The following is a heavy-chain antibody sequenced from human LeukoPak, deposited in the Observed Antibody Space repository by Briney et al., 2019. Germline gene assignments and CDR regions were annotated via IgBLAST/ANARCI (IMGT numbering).Heavy chain of an antibody. D-gene: IGHD6-13*01. CDR1: GGSISSYY. Sequence: SETLSLTCSVSGGSISSYYWSWIRQPPGKGLEWIGYIYYSGSTNYNPSLKSRVTISVDTSKNQFSLKLSSVTAADTAAYYCARLVVGIAAADPYFDYWGQGTLVTVSS. J-gene: IGHJ4*02. V-gene: IGHV4-59*08. CDR3: ARLVVGIAAADPYFDY. CDR2: IYYSGST.